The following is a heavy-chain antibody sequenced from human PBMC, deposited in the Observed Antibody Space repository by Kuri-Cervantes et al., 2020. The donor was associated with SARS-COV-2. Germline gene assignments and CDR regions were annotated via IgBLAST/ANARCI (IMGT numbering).Heavy chain of an antibody. J-gene: IGHJ5*02. CDR1: GFTFSSYW. D-gene: IGHD2-2*02. CDR2: IKQDGSEK. Sequence: GESLKISCAASGFTFSSYWMSWVRQAPGEGLEWVANIKQDGSEKYYVDSVKGRLTISRDNAKNSLYLQMNSLRAEDTAVYYCSRVAVVPAAIYWFDPWGQGTLVTVSS. CDR3: SRVAVVPAAIYWFDP. V-gene: IGHV3-7*03.